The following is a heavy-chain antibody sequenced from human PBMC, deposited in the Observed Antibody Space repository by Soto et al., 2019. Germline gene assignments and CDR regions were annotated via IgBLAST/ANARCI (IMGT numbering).Heavy chain of an antibody. CDR2: IYHSGRT. Sequence: QVQLQQSGPGLVKPSENLSLTCAVPGGSISNNNWWSWVRQPPGKGLEWIGEIYHSGRTNYNPSLTGRATKSADKATNHFSPDLNSVTAADTAIYYCARGGSGYDWFDSWGQGTLVTVSS. V-gene: IGHV4-4*02. D-gene: IGHD5-12*01. CDR1: GGSISNNNW. J-gene: IGHJ5*01. CDR3: ARGGSGYDWFDS.